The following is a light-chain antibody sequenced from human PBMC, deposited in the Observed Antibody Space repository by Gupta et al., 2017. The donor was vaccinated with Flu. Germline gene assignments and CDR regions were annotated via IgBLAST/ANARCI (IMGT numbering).Light chain of an antibody. CDR2: EVS. Sequence: QSALTQPASVSGSPGQSTAISYTGTSTDVGAYNYVSWYQHYPGKAPQLMIYEVSNRPSGVSNRFSGSKSGNTASLTISGLQTDDEADYYCSSFTSSKTWVFGGGTKLTVL. V-gene: IGLV2-14*01. J-gene: IGLJ3*02. CDR3: SSFTSSKTWV. CDR1: STDVGAYNY.